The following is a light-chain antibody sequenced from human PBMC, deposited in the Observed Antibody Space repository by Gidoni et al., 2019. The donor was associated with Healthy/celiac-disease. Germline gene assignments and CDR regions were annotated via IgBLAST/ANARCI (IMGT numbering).Light chain of an antibody. Sequence: DIQMTQSPSTLSASVGDRVTITCRASQSISSWLAWYQQKPGKAPKLLIYDASSLESGVPSRFSGSGSGTEFTLTISSLQPDDFATYYCQQYNSFLLTFGGGTKVEIK. CDR1: QSISSW. V-gene: IGKV1-5*01. CDR3: QQYNSFLLT. J-gene: IGKJ4*01. CDR2: DAS.